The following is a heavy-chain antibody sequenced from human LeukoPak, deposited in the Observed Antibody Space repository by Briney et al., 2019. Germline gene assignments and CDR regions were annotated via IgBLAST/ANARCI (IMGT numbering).Heavy chain of an antibody. J-gene: IGHJ4*02. CDR1: GYTFTGYY. V-gene: IGHV1-2*02. Sequence: ASVKVSCKASGYTFTGYYMHWVRQAPGQGLEWMGWINPNSGDTKYVQKFQGRVAMTRDTSITTAYMELSRLRSDDTAVYYCARPLRYFDWPPFDYWGQGTLVTVSS. D-gene: IGHD3-9*01. CDR2: INPNSGDT. CDR3: ARPLRYFDWPPFDY.